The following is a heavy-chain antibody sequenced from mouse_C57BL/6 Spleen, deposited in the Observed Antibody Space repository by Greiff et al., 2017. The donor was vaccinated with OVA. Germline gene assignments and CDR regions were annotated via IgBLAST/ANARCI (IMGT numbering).Heavy chain of an antibody. J-gene: IGHJ1*03. D-gene: IGHD4-1*01. CDR1: GFTFSDYG. CDR3: ARTGTGDWYFDV. CDR2: ISSGSGTI. V-gene: IGHV5-17*01. Sequence: EVKVVESGGGLVKPGGSLKLSCAASGFTFSDYGMHWVRQAPEKGLEWVAYISSGSGTIYYADTVKGRFTISRDNAKNTLFLQMTSLRSEDTARDYCARTGTGDWYFDVWGTGTTVTVSS.